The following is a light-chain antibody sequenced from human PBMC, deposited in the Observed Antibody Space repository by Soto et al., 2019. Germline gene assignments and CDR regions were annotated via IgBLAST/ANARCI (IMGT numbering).Light chain of an antibody. CDR1: SSDIGAYNY. V-gene: IGLV2-14*01. CDR3: NSYATGTTP. Sequence: QSVLTQPASVSGSPGQSITISCTGTSSDIGAYNYVSWYQQHPGIAPKLLIYDVSYRPSGVSDRFSGSKSGNTASLTISGLQAEDEADYYCNSYATGTTPFGGGTKLTVL. J-gene: IGLJ2*01. CDR2: DVS.